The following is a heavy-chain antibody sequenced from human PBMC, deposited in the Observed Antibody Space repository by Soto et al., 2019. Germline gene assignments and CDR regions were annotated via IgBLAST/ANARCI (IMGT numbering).Heavy chain of an antibody. CDR1: GFTFSSYE. Sequence: GGFLRLSCAASGFTFSSYEMNWVRQAPGKGLEWVSYISSSGSTIYYADSVKGRFTISRDNAKNSLYLQMNSLRAEDTAVYYCARVLGTSPAFDYWGQGTLVTVSS. CDR2: ISSSGSTI. J-gene: IGHJ4*02. CDR3: ARVLGTSPAFDY. V-gene: IGHV3-48*03. D-gene: IGHD3-3*02.